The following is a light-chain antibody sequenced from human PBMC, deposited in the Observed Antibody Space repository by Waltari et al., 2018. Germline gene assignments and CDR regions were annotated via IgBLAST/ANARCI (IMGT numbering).Light chain of an antibody. CDR2: DAS. Sequence: EIVLTQSPDPLSLSPGERATLSCRASQSGSGSYLAWYQQKPGQAPRLLISDASSRATDIPERFSGSGSGTDFTLTISRLEPEDFAVYYCQQYGTSPTWTFGQGTKVEIK. J-gene: IGKJ1*01. CDR1: QSGSGSY. CDR3: QQYGTSPTWT. V-gene: IGKV3-20*01.